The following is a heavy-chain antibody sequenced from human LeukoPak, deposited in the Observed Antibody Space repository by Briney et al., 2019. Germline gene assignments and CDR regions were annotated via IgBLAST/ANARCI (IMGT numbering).Heavy chain of an antibody. CDR2: IPPEASRT. Sequence: GDSLRLSCTASDFTFSTYWVHWVRQAPGKGLIWVARIPPEASRTTYADSVKGRFTISRDNAKNTVYLQMNSLRVDDTAIYFCAGGFSGAREVWGQGTMVTVSS. CDR3: AGGFSGAREV. CDR1: DFTFSTYW. V-gene: IGHV3-74*01. D-gene: IGHD3-10*01. J-gene: IGHJ3*01.